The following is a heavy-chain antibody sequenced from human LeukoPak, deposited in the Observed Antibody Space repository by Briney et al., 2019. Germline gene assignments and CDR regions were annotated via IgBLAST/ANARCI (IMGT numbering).Heavy chain of an antibody. CDR1: GGSFSGYY. Sequence: PSETLSLTCAVYGGSFSGYYWSWICQPPGKGLEWIGEINHSGSTNYNPSPKSRVTISVDTSKNQFSLKLSSVTAADTAVYYCARKYDSSGEPFGYFDYWGQGTLVTVSS. J-gene: IGHJ4*02. D-gene: IGHD3-22*01. CDR3: ARKYDSSGEPFGYFDY. CDR2: INHSGST. V-gene: IGHV4-34*01.